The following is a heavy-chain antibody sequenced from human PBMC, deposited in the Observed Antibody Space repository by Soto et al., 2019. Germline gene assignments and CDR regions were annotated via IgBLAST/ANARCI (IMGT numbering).Heavy chain of an antibody. D-gene: IGHD4-17*01. V-gene: IGHV5-51*01. J-gene: IGHJ5*02. CDR3: GRQEGDYSRLVDP. CDR1: GYTFSDYW. Sequence: PGKSLKISCQGSGYTFSDYWIGCVRHMPGKGLEWMGIIFPRDSDTRYSPSFEGQVTFSVDKSINTAYLHWSSLKASDTAIYYCGRQEGDYSRLVDPWGQGTLVIVS. CDR2: IFPRDSDT.